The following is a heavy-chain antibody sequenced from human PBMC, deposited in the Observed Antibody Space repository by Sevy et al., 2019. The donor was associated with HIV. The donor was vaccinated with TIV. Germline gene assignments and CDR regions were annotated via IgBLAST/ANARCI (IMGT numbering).Heavy chain of an antibody. J-gene: IGHJ4*02. CDR3: ARRGYYDSRAFL. D-gene: IGHD3-22*01. Sequence: SETLSLTCTVSGGSISSYYWSWIRQPPGKGLEWIGCIYYRGNTNYNPSLNSRVTMSLDTSKNQFSLKLTSVTAADTAVYYCARRGYYDSRAFLWGQGTLVTVSS. CDR1: GGSISSYY. V-gene: IGHV4-59*12. CDR2: IYYRGNT.